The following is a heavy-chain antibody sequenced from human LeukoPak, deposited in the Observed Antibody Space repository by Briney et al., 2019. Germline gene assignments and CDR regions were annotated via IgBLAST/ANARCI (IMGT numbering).Heavy chain of an antibody. V-gene: IGHV3-30-3*01. CDR1: GFTFSSYA. CDR2: ISHDGNRQ. D-gene: IGHD1/OR15-1a*01. Sequence: GGSLRLSCAAAGFTFSSYAMHWARQAPGKGLGWVAIISHDGNRQYYADSVKGRFTISRDNSKYTLYLQMNSLGGDDTAVYYCARDQGRWEQLSDYWGHRILVTVSS. CDR3: ARDQGRWEQLSDY. J-gene: IGHJ4*01.